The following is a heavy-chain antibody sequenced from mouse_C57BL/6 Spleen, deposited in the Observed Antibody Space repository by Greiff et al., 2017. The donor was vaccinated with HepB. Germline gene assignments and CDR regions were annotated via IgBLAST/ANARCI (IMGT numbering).Heavy chain of an antibody. CDR1: GYTFTDYN. D-gene: IGHD1-3*01. Sequence: EVKLVESGPELVKPGASVKIPCKASGYTFTDYNMDWVKQSHGKSLEWIGDINPNNGGTIYNQKFKGKATLTVDKSSSTAYMELRSLTSEDTAVYYCARKYMRGHHYYAMDYWGQGTSVTVSS. CDR3: ARKYMRGHHYYAMDY. CDR2: INPNNGGT. V-gene: IGHV1-18*01. J-gene: IGHJ4*01.